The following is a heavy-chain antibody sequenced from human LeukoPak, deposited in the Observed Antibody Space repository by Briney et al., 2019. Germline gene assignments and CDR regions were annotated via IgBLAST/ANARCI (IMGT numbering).Heavy chain of an antibody. CDR3: ARLRIVGATAPLGIYYYYYMDV. J-gene: IGHJ6*03. CDR1: GGSFSGYY. CDR2: INHSGST. D-gene: IGHD1-26*01. Sequence: PSETLSLTCIVYGGSFSGYYWSWIRQPPGKGLEWIGEINHSGSTNYNPSLKSRVTISVDTSKNQFSLKLSSVTAADTAVYYCARLRIVGATAPLGIYYYYYMDVWGKGTTVTISS. V-gene: IGHV4-34*01.